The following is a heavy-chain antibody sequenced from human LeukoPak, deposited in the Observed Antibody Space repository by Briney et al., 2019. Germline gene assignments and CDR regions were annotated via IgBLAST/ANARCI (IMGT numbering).Heavy chain of an antibody. D-gene: IGHD4-17*01. CDR3: ARDARENGAYWYFDL. CDR2: IYSGGST. J-gene: IGHJ2*01. CDR1: GFTVSGNY. V-gene: IGHV3-66*01. Sequence: PGGSLRLSCAASGFTVSGNYMSWVRQAPGKGLEWVSVIYSGGSTYYADSVKGRFTISRDNSKNTLYLQMNSLRAEDTAVYYCARDARENGAYWYFDLWGRGTLVTVSS.